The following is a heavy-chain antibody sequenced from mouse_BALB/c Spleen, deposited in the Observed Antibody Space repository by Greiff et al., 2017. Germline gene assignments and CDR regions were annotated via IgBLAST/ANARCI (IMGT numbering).Heavy chain of an antibody. V-gene: IGHV5-17*02. CDR3: ARTLGSSPFAY. Sequence: DVKLEESGGGLVQPGGSRKLSCAASGFTFSSFGMHWVRQAPEKGLEWVAYISSGSSTIYYADTVKGRFTISRDNPKNTLFLQMTSLRSEDTAMYYCARTLGSSPFAYWGQGTLVTVSA. J-gene: IGHJ3*01. CDR1: GFTFSSFG. CDR2: ISSGSSTI. D-gene: IGHD1-1*01.